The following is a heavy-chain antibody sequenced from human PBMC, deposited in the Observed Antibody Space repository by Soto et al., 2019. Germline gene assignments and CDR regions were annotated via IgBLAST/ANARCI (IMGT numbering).Heavy chain of an antibody. D-gene: IGHD2-15*01. V-gene: IGHV4-34*01. CDR3: ARERGYCSGGSCPVDY. Sequence: SETLSLTCAVYGGSFSGYYWSWIRQPPGKGLEWIGEINHSGSTNYNPSLKSRVNISVDTSKNQFSLKMSSVTAADTAVYYCARERGYCSGGSCPVDYWGQGTLVTVSS. CDR2: INHSGST. CDR1: GGSFSGYY. J-gene: IGHJ4*02.